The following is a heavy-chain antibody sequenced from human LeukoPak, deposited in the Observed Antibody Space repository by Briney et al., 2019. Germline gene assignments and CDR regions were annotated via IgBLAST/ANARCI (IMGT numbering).Heavy chain of an antibody. CDR3: ARERVVGATYYFDY. J-gene: IGHJ4*02. Sequence: GGSLRLSCAASGFTFSSYDMHWVRQAPGKGLEWVAFIRYDGSNKYYADSVKGRFTISRDNAKNSLYLQMNSLRAEDTAVYYCARERVVGATYYFDYWGQGTLVTVSS. CDR1: GFTFSSYD. V-gene: IGHV3-30*02. D-gene: IGHD1-26*01. CDR2: IRYDGSNK.